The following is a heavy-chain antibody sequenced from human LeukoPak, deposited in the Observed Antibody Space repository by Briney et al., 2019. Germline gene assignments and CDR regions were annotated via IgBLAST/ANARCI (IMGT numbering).Heavy chain of an antibody. CDR2: VSGSGGST. D-gene: IGHD6-13*01. J-gene: IGHJ4*02. CDR1: GLTFSSHW. Sequence: GGSLRPSCAASGLTFSSHWMHWVRQAPGKGLEWVSGVSGSGGSTYYADSVKGRFTISRDNSKNTLYLQMNSLRAEDTAVYYCVKPGSTWYADYWGQGTLVTVSS. V-gene: IGHV3-23*01. CDR3: VKPGSTWYADY.